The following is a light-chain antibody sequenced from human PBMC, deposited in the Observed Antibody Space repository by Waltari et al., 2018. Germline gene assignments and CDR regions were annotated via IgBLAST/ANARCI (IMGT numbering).Light chain of an antibody. CDR3: QAWDSSTVV. Sequence: SYELTQPPSVSVSPGQTASIPSSGAQLGEQYACWYQQKPGQSPVLVIYQDSKRPSGIPERFSGSNSGNTATLTISGTQAMDEADYYCQAWDSSTVVFGGGTKLTVL. V-gene: IGLV3-1*01. CDR1: QLGEQY. CDR2: QDS. J-gene: IGLJ2*01.